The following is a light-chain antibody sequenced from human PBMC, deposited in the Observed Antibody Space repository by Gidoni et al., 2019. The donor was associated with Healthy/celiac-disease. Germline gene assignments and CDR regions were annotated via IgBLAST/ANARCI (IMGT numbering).Light chain of an antibody. Sequence: QAPVLVIYGKNNRPSGIPDRFSGSSSRNTASLTSTGAQAEDEDDYYCNAPDSSGNPAFGGGTKLTVL. CDR2: GKN. V-gene: IGLV3-19*01. CDR3: NAPDSSGNPA. J-gene: IGLJ2*01.